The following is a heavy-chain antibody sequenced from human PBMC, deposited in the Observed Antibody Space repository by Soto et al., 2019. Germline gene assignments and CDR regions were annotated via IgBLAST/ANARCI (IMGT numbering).Heavy chain of an antibody. Sequence: ASVNVSCKASGYTFTSYGISWVRQASGQGLEWMGWISAYNGNTNYAQKLQGRVTMTTDTSTTTAYMELSSLRFEDTAVYYCARDLAAGDYWGQGTLVTVSS. CDR2: ISAYNGNT. CDR1: GYTFTSYG. V-gene: IGHV1-18*01. D-gene: IGHD6-25*01. CDR3: ARDLAAGDY. J-gene: IGHJ4*02.